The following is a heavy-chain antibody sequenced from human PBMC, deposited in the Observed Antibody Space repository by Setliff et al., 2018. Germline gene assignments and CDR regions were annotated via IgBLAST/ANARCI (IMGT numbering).Heavy chain of an antibody. D-gene: IGHD2-21*02. CDR1: GFTFSNYG. CDR2: IWNDGSSK. CDR3: ARNWVTAQHYYYGVDV. J-gene: IGHJ6*02. V-gene: IGHV3-33*01. Sequence: GGSLRLSCVASGFTFSNYGMHWVRQAPGKGLEWVALIWNDGSSKFYGDSVKGRFTISRDNSKNTLYLQMDSLRAEDTAVYYCARNWVTAQHYYYGVDVWGQGTTVTVS.